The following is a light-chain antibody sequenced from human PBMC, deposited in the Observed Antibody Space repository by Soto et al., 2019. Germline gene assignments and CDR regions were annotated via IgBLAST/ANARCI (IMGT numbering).Light chain of an antibody. CDR2: EDD. V-gene: IGLV6-57*03. Sequence: NFMLTQPQSVSESPGGTVTISCTRSSGDIARNYVQWYQQRPGGAPSAVIHEDDQRPSGVPDRFSGSVDRSSNSASLTISGLKTEDEADYYCQSYDSSNQGVFGGGTKLTVL. CDR3: QSYDSSNQGV. J-gene: IGLJ3*02. CDR1: SGDIARNY.